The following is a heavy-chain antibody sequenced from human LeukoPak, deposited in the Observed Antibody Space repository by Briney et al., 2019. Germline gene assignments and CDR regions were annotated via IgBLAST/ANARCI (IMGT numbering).Heavy chain of an antibody. CDR2: IKQDGSEK. D-gene: IGHD6-19*01. Sequence: GESLKISCKGSGYSFTSYWMSWVRQAPGKGLEWVANIKQDGSEKYYVDSVKGRFTISRDNAKNSLYLQMNSLRAEDTAVYYCARGEQWLGDYGMDVWGQGTTVTVSS. CDR1: GYSFTSYW. CDR3: ARGEQWLGDYGMDV. V-gene: IGHV3-7*01. J-gene: IGHJ6*02.